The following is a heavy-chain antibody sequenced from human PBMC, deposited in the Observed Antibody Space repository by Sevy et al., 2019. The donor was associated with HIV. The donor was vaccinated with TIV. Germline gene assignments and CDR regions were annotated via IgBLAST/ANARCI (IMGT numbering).Heavy chain of an antibody. CDR1: GFAFTNY. J-gene: IGHJ4*02. V-gene: IGHV3-48*03. D-gene: IGHD6-19*01. CDR2: IGSTGPTI. Sequence: QPGGSLRLSCAASGFAFTNYYAMHWVRQAPGKGLEWVSNIGSTGPTIYYADSVKGRFTISRDNAKNSLYLQMNSLREEDTAVYYCARPGSGWFEFDSWGQGTLVTVSS. CDR3: ARPGSGWFEFDS.